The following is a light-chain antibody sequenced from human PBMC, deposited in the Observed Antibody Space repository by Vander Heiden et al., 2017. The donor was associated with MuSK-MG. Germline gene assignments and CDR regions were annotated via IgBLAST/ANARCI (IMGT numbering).Light chain of an antibody. CDR3: CSFAGSSTWV. CDR1: STNIGSYDF. V-gene: IGLV2-23*02. Sequence: QSALTQPASVSGSPGPSITISCTGTSTNIGSYDFVSWYQKYPGKAPKLIIYEVSKRPSGISHRFSGSKSGNTASLTISGLQTEDEADYYCCSFAGSSTWVFGGGSKLTGL. J-gene: IGLJ3*02. CDR2: EVS.